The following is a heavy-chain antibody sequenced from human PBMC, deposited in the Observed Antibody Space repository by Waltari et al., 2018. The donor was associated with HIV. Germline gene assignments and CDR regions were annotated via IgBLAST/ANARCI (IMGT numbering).Heavy chain of an antibody. Sequence: QVQLQESGPGLVKPSETLSLTCSVSGDSIDGSVFHWGWIRQSPGKGLEWIGSLYYSGTTVLHPSRKRRVTISVDASKNRFSLNLSSVTAADTAVYYCARHGTTANFAFWGQGTLVTVSS. D-gene: IGHD4-17*01. CDR2: LYYSGTT. J-gene: IGHJ4*02. V-gene: IGHV4-39*01. CDR1: GDSIDGSVFH. CDR3: ARHGTTANFAF.